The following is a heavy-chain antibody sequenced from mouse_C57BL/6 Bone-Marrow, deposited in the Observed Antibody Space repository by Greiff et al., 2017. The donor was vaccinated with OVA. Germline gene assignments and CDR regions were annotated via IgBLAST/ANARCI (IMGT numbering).Heavy chain of an antibody. CDR3: ASLRRAGCAY. V-gene: IGHV2-9-1*01. CDR1: GFSLTSYA. CDR2: IWTGGGT. J-gene: IGHJ3*01. Sequence: QVQLKQSGPGLVAPSQSLSITCTVSGFSLTSYAISWVRQLPGKGLEWLGVIWTGGGTNYNSALKSRLSLSKDNSKSQVFLKMDSLQTDETARYYCASLRRAGCAYWGQGTLVTVSA. D-gene: IGHD2-12*01.